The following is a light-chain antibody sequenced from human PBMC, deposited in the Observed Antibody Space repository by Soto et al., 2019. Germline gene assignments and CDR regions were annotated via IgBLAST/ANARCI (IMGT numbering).Light chain of an antibody. CDR1: SSDLGGYNY. CDR2: EVS. V-gene: IGLV2-14*01. Sequence: QSVLTQPASVSGSPGQSITISCTGPSSDLGGYNYVSWYQQHPGKAPKLMIYEVSNRPSGVSNRFSGSKSGNTASLTISGLQAEDEADYYCSSYTSSSIAYVFGTGTEVTVL. J-gene: IGLJ1*01. CDR3: SSYTSSSIAYV.